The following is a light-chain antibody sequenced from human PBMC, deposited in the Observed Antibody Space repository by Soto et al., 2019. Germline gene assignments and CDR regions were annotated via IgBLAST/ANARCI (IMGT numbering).Light chain of an antibody. Sequence: DIQMHQSPSSLSASVGDRVTITCQASQDISNYLNWYQQKPGKAPKLLIYDASTLETGVPSRFSGSGSGTDFTFTISSLQPEDIATYYCQQYDNLPRTFGQGTKVEIK. CDR1: QDISNY. CDR3: QQYDNLPRT. J-gene: IGKJ1*01. V-gene: IGKV1-33*01. CDR2: DAS.